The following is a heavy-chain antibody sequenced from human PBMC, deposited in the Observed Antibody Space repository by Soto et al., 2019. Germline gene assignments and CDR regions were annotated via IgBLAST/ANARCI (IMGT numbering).Heavy chain of an antibody. V-gene: IGHV4-31*03. CDR2: IYFSGST. D-gene: IGHD2-2*02. CDR3: ARTHCSSTSCYRLDP. J-gene: IGHJ5*02. Sequence: SETLSLTCTVSGGSISSGGYYWSWIRQHPGKGLEWIGYIYFSGSTYYNPSLKSRVTISVDTSKNQFSLKLISVTAADTAVYYCARTHCSSTSCYRLDPWGQGTRVIVAS. CDR1: GGSISSGGYY.